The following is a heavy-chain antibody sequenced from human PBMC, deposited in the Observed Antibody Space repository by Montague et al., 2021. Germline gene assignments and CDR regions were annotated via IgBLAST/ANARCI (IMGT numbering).Heavy chain of an antibody. CDR3: ARERDRYYYMDI. CDR2: VPHGGRT. Sequence: SETLSLTCTVSRSLINSDYYWGWIRQPPGKGLEWMGSVPHGGRTYYNPSHKSRVTISVDTSNNHFSLKLSSVTAADTAMYYCARERDRYYYMDIWGKGTTITVSS. CDR1: RSLINSDYY. V-gene: IGHV4-38-2*02. J-gene: IGHJ6*03.